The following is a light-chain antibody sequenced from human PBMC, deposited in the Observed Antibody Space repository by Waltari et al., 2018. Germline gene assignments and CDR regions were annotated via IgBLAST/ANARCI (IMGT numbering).Light chain of an antibody. Sequence: HSSLTQPPSVSQSPGPSSTLLCTRSSTYVRGSPYFSWYQQHPGKAPKLIIFDVSNRPSGVSNRFSGSKSGNTASLTISGLQAEDEADYYCSAYISSSTLELFGGGTSLTVL. V-gene: IGLV2-14*03. CDR2: DVS. CDR1: STYVRGSPY. CDR3: SAYISSSTLEL. J-gene: IGLJ2*01.